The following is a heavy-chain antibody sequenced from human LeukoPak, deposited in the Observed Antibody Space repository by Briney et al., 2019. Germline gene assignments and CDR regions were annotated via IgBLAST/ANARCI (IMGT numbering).Heavy chain of an antibody. J-gene: IGHJ4*02. CDR3: ARDGARAIVGAQGNFDY. CDR2: IYYGGST. Sequence: SETLSLTCTVSGGSISSSSYYWDWIRQPPGKGLEWIGSIYYGGSTYYNPSLESRVTISVDTSKNQFSLKLSSVTAADTAVYYCARDGARAIVGAQGNFDYWGQGTLVTVSS. CDR1: GGSISSSSYY. D-gene: IGHD1-26*01. V-gene: IGHV4-39*07.